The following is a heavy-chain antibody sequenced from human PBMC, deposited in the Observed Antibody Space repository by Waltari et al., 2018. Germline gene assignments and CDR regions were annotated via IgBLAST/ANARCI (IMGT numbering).Heavy chain of an antibody. D-gene: IGHD6-13*01. CDR1: GGPFRSYA. V-gene: IGHV1-69*05. CDR3: ARDLGYSSSWLDY. J-gene: IGHJ4*02. CDR2: IIPIFGTA. Sequence: QVQLVQSGAEVQKHGSSGKVSCKASGGPFRSYALSWVRQAPGQGLEWMEEIIPIFGTANYAQKFQGRVTITTDESTSTAYMELSSLRSEDTAVYYCARDLGYSSSWLDYWGQGTLVTVSS.